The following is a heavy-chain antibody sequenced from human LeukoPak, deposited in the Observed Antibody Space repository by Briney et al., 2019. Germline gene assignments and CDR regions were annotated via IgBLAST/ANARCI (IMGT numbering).Heavy chain of an antibody. CDR2: ISGSSTTI. J-gene: IGHJ5*02. CDR1: GFTFSTYS. Sequence: PGGSLRLSRAASGFTFSTYSINWVRQAPGKGLEWVSYISGSSTTIYYADSVKGRFTISRDNAKNSLYLQMNSLRDEDTAVYYCAKDLVGATASWGQGTLVTVSS. CDR3: AKDLVGATAS. V-gene: IGHV3-48*02. D-gene: IGHD1-26*01.